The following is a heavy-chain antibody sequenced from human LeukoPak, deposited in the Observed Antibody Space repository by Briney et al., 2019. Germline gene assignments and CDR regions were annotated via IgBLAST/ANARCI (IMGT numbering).Heavy chain of an antibody. CDR2: ISSSSSTI. CDR1: GFTFSSYS. CDR3: ARDHVPLNYYDTMGGDY. J-gene: IGHJ4*02. Sequence: PGGSLRLSCAASGFTFSSYSMNWVRQAPGKGLEWVSYISSSSSTIYYADSVKGRFTIPRDNAKNSLYLQMNSLRDEDTAVYYCARDHVPLNYYDTMGGDYWGQGTLVTVSS. V-gene: IGHV3-48*02. D-gene: IGHD3-22*01.